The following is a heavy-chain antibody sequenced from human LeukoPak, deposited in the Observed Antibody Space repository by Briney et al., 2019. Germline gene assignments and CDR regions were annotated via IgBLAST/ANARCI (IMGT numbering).Heavy chain of an antibody. CDR3: ASRHCSGGGCYFAGADPFDY. J-gene: IGHJ4*02. V-gene: IGHV3-49*03. CDR1: GFTFGDYA. Sequence: PGRSLRLSCTASGFTFGDYAMSWFRQAPGKGLEWVGFIRSKAYGGTTEYAASVKGRFTISRDDSKSIAYLQMNSLKTEDTAVYYCASRHCSGGGCYFAGADPFDYWGQGTLVTVSS. D-gene: IGHD2-15*01. CDR2: IRSKAYGGTT.